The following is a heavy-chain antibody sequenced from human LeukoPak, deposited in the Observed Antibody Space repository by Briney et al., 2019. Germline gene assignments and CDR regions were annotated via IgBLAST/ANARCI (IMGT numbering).Heavy chain of an antibody. V-gene: IGHV3-53*01. CDR1: GFSVSDHY. Sequence: GGSLRLSCVVSGFSVSDHYMSWVRQAPGKGLQWLSAIFADDLTYYEDSVKGRFTISRDRSQNTLYLQMNSLRAEDTAVYYCARDPVHSSGWFAVSYYYMDVWGKGTTVTVSS. J-gene: IGHJ6*03. CDR3: ARDPVHSSGWFAVSYYYMDV. CDR2: IFADDLT. D-gene: IGHD6-19*01.